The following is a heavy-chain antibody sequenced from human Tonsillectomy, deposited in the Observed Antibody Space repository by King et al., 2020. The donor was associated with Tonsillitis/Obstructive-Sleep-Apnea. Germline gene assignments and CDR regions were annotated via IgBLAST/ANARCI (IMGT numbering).Heavy chain of an antibody. Sequence: VKLVESGGGLVKPGGSLRVSCAASAFTFSSYTMNWVRQAPGKGLEWVSSISSSSSYIYYADSVKGRFTISRDNAKNSLYLQMNSLRAEDTAVYYCARDRREYDFWNAFDSWGQGTLVTVSS. CDR2: ISSSSSYI. CDR3: ARDRREYDFWNAFDS. V-gene: IGHV3-21*01. J-gene: IGHJ4*02. CDR1: AFTFSSYT. D-gene: IGHD3-3*01.